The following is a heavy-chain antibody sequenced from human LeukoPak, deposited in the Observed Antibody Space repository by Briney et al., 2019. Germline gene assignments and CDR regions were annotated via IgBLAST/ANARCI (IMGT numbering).Heavy chain of an antibody. D-gene: IGHD4-17*01. V-gene: IGHV3-11*01. Sequence: KPGGSLRLSCAASGFTFSDFYMSWIRQAPGKGLEWVSYISSSGSTIYYADSVKGRFTISRDNAKNSLYLQMDSLRAEDTAVYYCARGGNGVTKNWFDPWGQGTLVTVSS. CDR3: ARGGNGVTKNWFDP. CDR1: GFTFSDFY. J-gene: IGHJ5*02. CDR2: ISSSGSTI.